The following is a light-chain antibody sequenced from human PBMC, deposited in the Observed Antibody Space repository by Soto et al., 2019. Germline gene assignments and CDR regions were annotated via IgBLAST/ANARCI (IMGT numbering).Light chain of an antibody. CDR2: LGS. CDR3: MQALQTGWT. V-gene: IGKV2-28*01. J-gene: IGKJ1*01. CDR1: QSLLHSNGYNY. Sequence: EIVMTQSPLSLPVTPGEPASISCRSSQSLLHSNGYNYLDWYLQKPGQSPQLLIYLGSHRASGVPDRFRGSGSGTDFTLKISRVEAEDVGVYYCMQALQTGWTFGQGTKVDIK.